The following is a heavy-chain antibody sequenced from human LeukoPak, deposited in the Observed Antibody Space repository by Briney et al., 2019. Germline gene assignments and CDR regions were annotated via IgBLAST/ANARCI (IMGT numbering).Heavy chain of an antibody. J-gene: IGHJ5*02. CDR2: IYYSEST. Sequence: SETLSLTCTVSGGSISSYYWSWIRQPPGKGLEWIGYIYYSESTNYNPSLKSRVTISVDTSKNQFSLKLSSVTAADTAVYYCARFVVVPAAISGWFDPWGQGTLVTVSS. D-gene: IGHD2-2*01. CDR3: ARFVVVPAAISGWFDP. V-gene: IGHV4-59*01. CDR1: GGSISSYY.